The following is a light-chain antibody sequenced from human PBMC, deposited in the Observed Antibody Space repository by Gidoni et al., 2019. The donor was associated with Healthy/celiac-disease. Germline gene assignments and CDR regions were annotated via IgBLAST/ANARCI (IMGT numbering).Light chain of an antibody. CDR1: PSVLYSSNNKNY. CDR2: WAS. J-gene: IGKJ4*01. CDR3: QQYYSTSPLT. Sequence: DIVMTQSPDSLAVSLGERATINCKSSPSVLYSSNNKNYLAWYQQKPGQPPKLLIYWASTRESGVPDRFSGSGSGTDFTLTISSLQAEDVAVYYCQQYYSTSPLTFXGXTKVEIK. V-gene: IGKV4-1*01.